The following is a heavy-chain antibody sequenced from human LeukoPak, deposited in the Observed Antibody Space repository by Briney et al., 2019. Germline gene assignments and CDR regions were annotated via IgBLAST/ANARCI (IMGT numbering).Heavy chain of an antibody. CDR3: ARGTSGYPMYYFDY. D-gene: IGHD3-3*01. Sequence: ASVKVSCKASGGTFSSYAISWVRQAPGQGLEWMGGIIPILGTANYAQKFQGRVTITADESTSTAYMELSSLRSEDTAVYYCARGTSGYPMYYFDYWGQGTLVTVSS. J-gene: IGHJ4*02. CDR1: GGTFSSYA. V-gene: IGHV1-69*13. CDR2: IIPILGTA.